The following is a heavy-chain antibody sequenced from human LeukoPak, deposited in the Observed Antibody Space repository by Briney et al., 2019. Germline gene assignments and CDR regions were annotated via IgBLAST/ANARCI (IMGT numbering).Heavy chain of an antibody. Sequence: SETLSLTCTVSGGSISSSSYCWGWIRLPPGKGLEWIGSVYFSGRTYYNPSLKGRVTISVETSKNQSSLKLSSMTAADTAVYYCARHNRWEYSESPEDIWGRGTMVTVSS. J-gene: IGHJ3*02. D-gene: IGHD1-26*01. CDR1: GGSISSSSYC. V-gene: IGHV4-39*01. CDR2: VYFSGRT. CDR3: ARHNRWEYSESPEDI.